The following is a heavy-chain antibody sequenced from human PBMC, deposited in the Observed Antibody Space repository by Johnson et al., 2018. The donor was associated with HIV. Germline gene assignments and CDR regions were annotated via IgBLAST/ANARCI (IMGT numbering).Heavy chain of an antibody. CDR3: TRERRGYSGSGDAFDI. V-gene: IGHV3-23*04. Sequence: MQLVESGGGLVQPGGSLRLSCAASGFTFSTYAMTWVRQAPGKGLEWVSGISGSGGSTYYADSVKGRFTISSDNTKNTLYLQMNRLRSEATAAYYCTRERRGYSGSGDAFDIRGQGTMVTVAS. CDR1: GFTFSTYA. D-gene: IGHD6-13*01. J-gene: IGHJ3*02. CDR2: ISGSGGST.